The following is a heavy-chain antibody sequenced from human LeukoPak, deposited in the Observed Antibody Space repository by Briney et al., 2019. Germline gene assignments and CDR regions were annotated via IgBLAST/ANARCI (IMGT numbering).Heavy chain of an antibody. CDR3: ARGGNCSSTSCYLDFFDY. CDR1: GGSISSGGYS. J-gene: IGHJ4*02. D-gene: IGHD2-2*01. Sequence: SETLSLTCAVSGGSISSGGYSWSWIRQPPGKGLEWIGYIYHSGSTYYNPSLKSRVTISVDRSKNQFSLKLSSVTAADTAVYYCARGGNCSSTSCYLDFFDYWGQGTLVTVSS. V-gene: IGHV4-30-2*01. CDR2: IYHSGST.